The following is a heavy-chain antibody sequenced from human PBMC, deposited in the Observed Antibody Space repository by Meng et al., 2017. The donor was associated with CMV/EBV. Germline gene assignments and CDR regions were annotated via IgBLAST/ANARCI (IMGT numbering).Heavy chain of an antibody. CDR2: IYWDDDK. V-gene: IGHV2-5*02. CDR3: AHRGRIAAAGTDWFDP. J-gene: IGHJ5*02. CDR1: GFSLSTSGVG. D-gene: IGHD6-13*01. Sequence: HITFTESGPTLVKPTQTLPLTCTFSGFSLSTSGVGVGWIRQPPGKALEWLALIYWDDDKRYSPSLKSRLTITKDTSKNQVVLTMTNMDPVDTATYYCAHRGRIAAAGTDWFDPWGQGTLVTVSS.